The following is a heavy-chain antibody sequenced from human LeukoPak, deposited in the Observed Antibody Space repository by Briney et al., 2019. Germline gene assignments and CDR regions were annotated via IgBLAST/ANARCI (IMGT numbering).Heavy chain of an antibody. CDR2: ISYDGSDK. V-gene: IGHV3-30-3*01. CDR1: GFTFTTYA. J-gene: IGHJ3*02. Sequence: GGSLRLSCAASGFTFTTYAMHWVRQAPGKGLDWVAVISYDGSDKYYADSVKGRFTISRDNSKNTLYLQMNSLRAEDTAVYYCARTRTTTGTTRIAFNIWGQGTVVTVSS. D-gene: IGHD1-1*01. CDR3: ARTRTTTGTTRIAFNI.